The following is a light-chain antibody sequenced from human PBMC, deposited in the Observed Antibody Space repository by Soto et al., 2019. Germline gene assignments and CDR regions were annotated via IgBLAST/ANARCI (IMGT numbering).Light chain of an antibody. Sequence: DIVFTQSPATVSLSPGERATLSCRASQSVSVYLALYQQKPGQAPRLLIYDASNRATGIPARFSGSGSGTDFTLTISGLEPEDFAVYYCQQRSNWLFGPGTKVDIK. CDR2: DAS. J-gene: IGKJ3*01. V-gene: IGKV3-11*01. CDR3: QQRSNWL. CDR1: QSVSVY.